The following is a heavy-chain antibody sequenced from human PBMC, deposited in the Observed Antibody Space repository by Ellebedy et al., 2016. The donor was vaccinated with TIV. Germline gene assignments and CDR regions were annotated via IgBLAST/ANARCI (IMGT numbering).Heavy chain of an antibody. CDR1: GIRFNKYG. Sequence: GESLKISXEASGIRFNKYGMHWVRQAPGKGLDWVAVISDDGRGKWYADSVRGRFSISRDNSENTLYLRMNSLRPEDTGIYFCAALYFASGEDDYWGQGTPVTVSS. J-gene: IGHJ4*02. CDR2: ISDDGRGK. CDR3: AALYFASGEDDY. V-gene: IGHV3-30*03. D-gene: IGHD3-9*01.